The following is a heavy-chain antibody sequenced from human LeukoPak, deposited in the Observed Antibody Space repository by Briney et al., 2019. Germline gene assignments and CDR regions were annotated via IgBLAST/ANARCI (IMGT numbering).Heavy chain of an antibody. J-gene: IGHJ5*02. V-gene: IGHV3-30*02. CDR1: GFTFSYYG. Sequence: GGSLRLSCAASGFTFSYYGMYWVRQAPGKRLEWVAFVRYDGNDKYYADSVKGRFTISRDNFKNTLYLQMNSLTPEDTAVYYCARDAIYGFGWFDPWGQGTLVTVSS. CDR2: VRYDGNDK. D-gene: IGHD4-17*01. CDR3: ARDAIYGFGWFDP.